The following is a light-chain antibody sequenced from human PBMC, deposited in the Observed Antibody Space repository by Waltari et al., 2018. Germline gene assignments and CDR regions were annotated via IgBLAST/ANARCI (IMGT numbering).Light chain of an antibody. CDR2: KAS. CDR3: QQYNSYSPLT. V-gene: IGKV1-5*03. CDR1: QSISSW. Sequence: DIQMTQSPSTLSASVGDRVTITCRASQSISSWLAWYQPKPGKAPKLLSDKASSLESGVPSRFSGSGSGTEFTLTISSLQPDDFATYYCQQYNSYSPLTFGGGTKVEIK. J-gene: IGKJ4*01.